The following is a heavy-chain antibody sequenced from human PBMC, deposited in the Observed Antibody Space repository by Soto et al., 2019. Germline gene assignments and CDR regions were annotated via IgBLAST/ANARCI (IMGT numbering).Heavy chain of an antibody. CDR3: ARELEYNWNDMGWFDP. Sequence: ASVKVSCKASGGTFSSYTISWVRQAPGQGLEWMGRIIPILGIANYAQKFQGRVTITADKSTSTAYMELSSLRSEDTAVYYCARELEYNWNDMGWFDPWGQGTLVTVS. CDR2: IIPILGIA. V-gene: IGHV1-69*04. CDR1: GGTFSSYT. D-gene: IGHD1-1*01. J-gene: IGHJ5*02.